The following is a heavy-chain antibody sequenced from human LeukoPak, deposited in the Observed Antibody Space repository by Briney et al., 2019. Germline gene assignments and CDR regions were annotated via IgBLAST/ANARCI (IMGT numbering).Heavy chain of an antibody. V-gene: IGHV3-30*18. D-gene: IGHD6-19*01. CDR3: AKVSGYSSGMLYFDY. Sequence: GRSPRLSCAASGFTFSSYGMHWVRQAPGKGLEWVAVISYDGSNKNYADSVKGRFTISRDNHENMLRLQMSSLRVEDTAVYYCAKVSGYSSGMLYFDYWGQETLVTVSS. CDR2: ISYDGSNK. CDR1: GFTFSSYG. J-gene: IGHJ4*02.